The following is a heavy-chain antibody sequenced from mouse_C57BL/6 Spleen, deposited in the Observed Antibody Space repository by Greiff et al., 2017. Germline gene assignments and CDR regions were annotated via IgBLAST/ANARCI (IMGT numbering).Heavy chain of an antibody. CDR3: ARGDDPHFDY. J-gene: IGHJ2*01. Sequence: QVQLKESGAELGRPGASVKLSCKASGYTFTDYYINWVKERPGQGLEWIARMYPGSGNTYYNEKFKGKATLTAEKSSSTAYMQLSSLTSEDSAVYFCARGDDPHFDYWAQGTTLTGSS. V-gene: IGHV1-76*01. CDR1: GYTFTDYY. CDR2: MYPGSGNT. D-gene: IGHD2-3*01.